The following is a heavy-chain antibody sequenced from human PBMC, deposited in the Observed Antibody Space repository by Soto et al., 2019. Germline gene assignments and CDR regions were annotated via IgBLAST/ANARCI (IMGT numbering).Heavy chain of an antibody. CDR2: IYHSGNT. CDR3: RASGFGSVSSGSYYGMDV. Sequence: QLQLQESGSGLVKPSQTLSLTCAVSGDSISSGAYSWSWVRQPPGKGLEWIGYIYHSGNTYYNPSLKMRVTLSVDMSKNQCSLKLNSVTAADTAMYYCRASGFGSVSSGSYYGMDVWSQGTTVTVSS. CDR1: GDSISSGAYS. V-gene: IGHV4-30-2*01. J-gene: IGHJ6*02. D-gene: IGHD3-10*01.